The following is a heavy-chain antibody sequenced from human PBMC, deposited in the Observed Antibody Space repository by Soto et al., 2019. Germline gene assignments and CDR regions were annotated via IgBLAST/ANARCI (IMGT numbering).Heavy chain of an antibody. CDR2: ISPYSGNT. Sequence: QVQLVQSGDEVRKPGSSVKVSCKASGYIFVNYGIAWVRQAPGQGLEWMGWISPYSGNTHYASKFQGRLTLTTDTSTGAACMDLGSLTSDDAAGYYCAMVDNYVTPPPQDVCGQGTTVTVS. J-gene: IGHJ6*02. D-gene: IGHD3-16*01. V-gene: IGHV1-18*01. CDR3: AMVDNYVTPPPQDV. CDR1: GYIFVNYG.